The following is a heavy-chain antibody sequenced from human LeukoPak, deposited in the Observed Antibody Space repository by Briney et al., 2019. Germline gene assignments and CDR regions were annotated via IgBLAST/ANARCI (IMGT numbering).Heavy chain of an antibody. D-gene: IGHD3-3*01. CDR1: GFTFS. Sequence: GGSLRLSCVASGFTFSMSWVRQAPGKGLEWISAISGSGRRTYYADSVKGRFTISRDDSNNALYLQMHSLRAEDTALYYCASGPPFLKYFEYWGQGTLVTVSS. J-gene: IGHJ4*02. CDR3: ASGPPFLKYFEY. CDR2: ISGSGRRT. V-gene: IGHV3-23*01.